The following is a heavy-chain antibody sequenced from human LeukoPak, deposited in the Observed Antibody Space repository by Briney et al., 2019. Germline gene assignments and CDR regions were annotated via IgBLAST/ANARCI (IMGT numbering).Heavy chain of an antibody. CDR3: ARDYCGTTSGCYYYYCMDV. CDR1: GFTISSYG. J-gene: IGHJ6*02. CDR2: IWYEGSNK. Sequence: GGSLRLSCAASGFTISSYGMHWARQAPGKGLEREAVIWYEGSNKYYADSVTGRFTISRDNSKNTLYLQKNTLRAEDTAVYYCARDYCGTTSGCYYYYCMDVWGQGTTVSV. D-gene: IGHD1-1*01. V-gene: IGHV3-33*01.